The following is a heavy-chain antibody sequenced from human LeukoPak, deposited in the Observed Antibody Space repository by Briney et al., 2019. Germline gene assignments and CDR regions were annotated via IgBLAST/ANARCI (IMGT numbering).Heavy chain of an antibody. V-gene: IGHV1-69*13. Sequence: ASVKVSCKASGGTFSSYAISWVRQAPGQGLEWMGGIIPIFGTANYAQKFQGRVTITADESTSTAYMELSSLRSEDTAVYYCARAGGSYLRDAFDIRGQGTMVTVSS. CDR3: ARAGGSYLRDAFDI. CDR2: IIPIFGTA. J-gene: IGHJ3*02. D-gene: IGHD1-26*01. CDR1: GGTFSSYA.